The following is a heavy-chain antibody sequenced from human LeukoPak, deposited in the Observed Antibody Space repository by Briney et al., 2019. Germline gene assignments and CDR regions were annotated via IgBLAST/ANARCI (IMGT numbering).Heavy chain of an antibody. V-gene: IGHV4-59*08. J-gene: IGHJ4*02. CDR2: IYSSGSI. D-gene: IGHD3-10*01. Sequence: PSETLSLTRTVSGGSINTYYWSWIRQTRGKGLEWIGYIYSSGSIKYNPSLKSQVSISVGPFKNQFSLKLSSVTAADTALYYCARQYGSYNPFDYWGQGTLVTVSS. CDR1: GGSINTYY. CDR3: ARQYGSYNPFDY.